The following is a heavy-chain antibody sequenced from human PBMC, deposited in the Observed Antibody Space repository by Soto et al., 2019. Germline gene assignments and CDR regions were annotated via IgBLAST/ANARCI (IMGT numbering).Heavy chain of an antibody. Sequence: GGSLRLSCSASGFTFSSYAMHWVRQAPGKGLEYVSAISSNGGSTYYADSVKGRFTISRDNSKNTLYLQMSSLRAEDTAVYYCVKYYYDSSGYCYVAYFQHWGQGTLVTVSS. CDR3: VKYYYDSSGYCYVAYFQH. D-gene: IGHD3-22*01. V-gene: IGHV3-64D*06. J-gene: IGHJ1*01. CDR2: ISSNGGST. CDR1: GFTFSSYA.